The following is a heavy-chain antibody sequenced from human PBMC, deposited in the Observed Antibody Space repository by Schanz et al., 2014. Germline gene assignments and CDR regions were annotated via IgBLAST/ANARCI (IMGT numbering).Heavy chain of an antibody. V-gene: IGHV1-69*08. CDR2: INGYNGHT. D-gene: IGHD4-17*01. Sequence: QLQLVQSGAEVKKPGSSVKVSCKLSGGTFSSYTISWMRQAPGQGLEWMGWINGYNGHTLYAQKFQGRVTMTTDTSTSTVYMELSSLRSEDTAVYYCARGYGDSPTDFWGQGTLXTVSS. CDR1: GGTFSSYT. J-gene: IGHJ4*02. CDR3: ARGYGDSPTDF.